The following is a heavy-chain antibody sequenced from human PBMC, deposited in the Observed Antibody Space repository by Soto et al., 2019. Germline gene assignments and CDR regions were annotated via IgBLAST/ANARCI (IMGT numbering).Heavy chain of an antibody. J-gene: IGHJ5*02. D-gene: IGHD3-22*01. CDR2: ISSSSSYI. CDR3: ASVPGMGGYYEDWFDP. CDR1: GFTFSSYS. V-gene: IGHV3-21*01. Sequence: EVQLVESGGGLVKPGGSLRLSCAASGFTFSSYSMNWVRQAPGKGLEWVSSISSSSSYIYYADSVKGRFTISRDNAKNSLYLQMNSLRAEDTAVYYCASVPGMGGYYEDWFDPWGQGTLVTVSS.